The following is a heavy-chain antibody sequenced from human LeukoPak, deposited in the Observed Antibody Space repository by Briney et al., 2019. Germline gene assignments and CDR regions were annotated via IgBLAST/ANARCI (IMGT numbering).Heavy chain of an antibody. CDR3: AKDPSVYYGDYIIR. D-gene: IGHD4-17*01. Sequence: PGGSLRLPCAVSGFTVSGNYMSWVRQAPGKGLEWVSGFSGSDKTTYYPYSVKGGITISRDNSNNTSHLQINSLRAEDTAVYYCAKDPSVYYGDYIIRWGQGTMVIVSS. CDR1: GFTVSGNY. J-gene: IGHJ4*02. CDR2: FSGSDKTT. V-gene: IGHV3-23*01.